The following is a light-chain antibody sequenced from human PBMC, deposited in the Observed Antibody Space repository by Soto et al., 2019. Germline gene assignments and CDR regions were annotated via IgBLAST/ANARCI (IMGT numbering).Light chain of an antibody. J-gene: IGKJ2*01. CDR1: QSISSSY. CDR2: GAS. V-gene: IGKV3-20*01. Sequence: EIVLTQSPGTLSLSPGERATLSCRASQSISSSYLAWYQQKPGQAPRLLIYGASSRATGIPDRFSVSGSGTDFTHTIIRLEPEDFAVYYCQQFDNSPPRYTFGQGTKLEIK. CDR3: QQFDNSPPRYT.